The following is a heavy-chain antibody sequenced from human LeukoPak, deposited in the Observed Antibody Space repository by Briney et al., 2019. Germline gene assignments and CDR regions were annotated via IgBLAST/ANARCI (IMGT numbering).Heavy chain of an antibody. CDR2: ISSSSSYI. CDR3: ARDFFASGDYPTFDY. D-gene: IGHD7-27*01. CDR1: GFTFRNYG. V-gene: IGHV3-21*01. J-gene: IGHJ4*01. Sequence: GGSLRPSCPASGFTFRNYGMNWDRQAPGKGLEWVSYISSSSSYIYYADSVKGRFTISRDNAKNSLFLQMNSLRAEDTAVYYCARDFFASGDYPTFDYWAQGTLVTVSS.